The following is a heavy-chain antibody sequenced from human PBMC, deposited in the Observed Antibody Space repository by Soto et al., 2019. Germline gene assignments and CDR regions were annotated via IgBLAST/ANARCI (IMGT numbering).Heavy chain of an antibody. CDR1: GFTFNDYG. J-gene: IGHJ6*02. V-gene: IGHV3-30*18. D-gene: IGHD3-10*01. Sequence: QVQLVESGGGAFQSGGSLRLSCAASGFTFNDYGLHWVRQAPGKGLEWVAVISFDGSDNYYSESVKGRFTISKDTSKNPLFMEMKSLSREETAVYYFAKGLASGPANYNGMYVWGQGTTDTVS. CDR3: AKGLASGPANYNGMYV. CDR2: ISFDGSDN.